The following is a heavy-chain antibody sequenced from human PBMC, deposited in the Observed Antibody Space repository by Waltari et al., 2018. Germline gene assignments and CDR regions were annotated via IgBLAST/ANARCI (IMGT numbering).Heavy chain of an antibody. CDR1: GFTFRTYG. D-gene: IGHD2-2*03. Sequence: QVQLVESGGGVVQPGRSLRLSCAASGFTFRTYGMHWVRQAPGEGLEWVAVILYDGTREYYVDSGKGRFTISRDNSKNTLYLFMSSLRVEDTAVYFCVRDGYFGSSDALDTWGQGTEVTVSS. J-gene: IGHJ3*02. CDR2: ILYDGTRE. V-gene: IGHV3-33*01. CDR3: VRDGYFGSSDALDT.